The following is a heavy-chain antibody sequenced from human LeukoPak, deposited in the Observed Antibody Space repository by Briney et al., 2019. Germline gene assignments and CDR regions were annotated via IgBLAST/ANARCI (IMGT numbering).Heavy chain of an antibody. CDR2: IYSGGST. D-gene: IGHD3-22*01. CDR3: ARGGLLEGDYYDSTDEGGKYYCDY. CDR1: GFTVSSNY. V-gene: IGHV3-53*01. J-gene: IGHJ4*02. Sequence: PGGSLRLSCAASGFTVSSNYMSWVRQAPGKGLEWVSVIYSGGSTYYADSVKGRFTISRDNSKNTLYLQMNSLRAEDTAVYYCARGGLLEGDYYDSTDEGGKYYCDYWGQGTLVTVSS.